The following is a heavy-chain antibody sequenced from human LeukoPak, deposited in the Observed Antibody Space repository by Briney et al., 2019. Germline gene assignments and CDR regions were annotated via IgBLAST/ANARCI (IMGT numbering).Heavy chain of an antibody. J-gene: IGHJ4*02. CDR3: ASAPHVNYFDY. V-gene: IGHV4-34*01. Sequence: SETLSLTCAVYGGSFSGYYWSWIRQPPGKGLEWIGEINHTGSTNYNPSLKSRVTISIDTSKNQFSLKLSSVTAADTAVYYCASAPHVNYFDYWGQGALVTVST. D-gene: IGHD2/OR15-2a*01. CDR2: INHTGST. CDR1: GGSFSGYY.